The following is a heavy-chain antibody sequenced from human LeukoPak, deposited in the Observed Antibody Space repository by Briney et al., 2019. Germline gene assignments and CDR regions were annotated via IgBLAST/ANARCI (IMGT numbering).Heavy chain of an antibody. Sequence: PSETLSLTCTVSGVSISSSSYYWGWLRQPPGKGLEWIGSIYYSGSTYYNPSLKSRVTISVDTSKNPFSLKLSSVTAADTAVYYCARSRDGSGSYYNAPYFDYWGQGTLVTVSS. D-gene: IGHD3-10*01. CDR3: ARSRDGSGSYYNAPYFDY. CDR2: IYYSGST. J-gene: IGHJ4*02. CDR1: GVSISSSSYY. V-gene: IGHV4-39*01.